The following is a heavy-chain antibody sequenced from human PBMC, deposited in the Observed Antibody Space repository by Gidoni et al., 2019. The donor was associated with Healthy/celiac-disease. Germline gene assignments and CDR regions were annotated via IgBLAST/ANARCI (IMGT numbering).Heavy chain of an antibody. CDR2: ISWNSGSI. J-gene: IGHJ6*02. V-gene: IGHV3-9*01. CDR3: GAAAGISGYYYGMDV. D-gene: IGHD6-13*01. Sequence: EVQLVESGGGLVQPGRSLRLSCAASGSTFADYAMHWVRQDPGKGLEWVSGISWNSGSIGYADSVKGRFTISRDNAKNSLYLQMNSLRAEDTALYYCGAAAGISGYYYGMDVWGQGTTVTVSS. CDR1: GSTFADYA.